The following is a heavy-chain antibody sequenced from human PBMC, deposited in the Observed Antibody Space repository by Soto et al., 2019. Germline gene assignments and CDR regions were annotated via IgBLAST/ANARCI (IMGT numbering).Heavy chain of an antibody. CDR3: ARGMGSGLTPYYYGMDV. CDR2: IIPIFGTA. D-gene: IGHD3-16*01. J-gene: IGHJ6*02. V-gene: IGHV1-69*13. Sequence: SVKVSCKASGGTFSSYTISWVRQAPGQGLEWMGGIIPIFGTANYAQKFQGRVTITADESTSTAYMELSSLRSEDTAVYYCARGMGSGLTPYYYGMDVWGQGTTVTVSS. CDR1: GGTFSSYT.